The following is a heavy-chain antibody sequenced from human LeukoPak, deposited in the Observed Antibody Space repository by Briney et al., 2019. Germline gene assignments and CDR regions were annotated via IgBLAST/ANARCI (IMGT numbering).Heavy chain of an antibody. CDR1: GGSFRVYY. V-gene: IGHV4-34*01. CDR2: INHSGST. Sequence: SETLSLTCAVYGGSFRVYYWSCIRQPPGKGLEWIGEINHSGSTNYNPSLKSRVTISVDTSKKQFYLKLSSVTDADTAVYYCARGLLYCGGDCIDYWGQGHLVPVFS. J-gene: IGHJ4*02. D-gene: IGHD2-21*02. CDR3: ARGLLYCGGDCIDY.